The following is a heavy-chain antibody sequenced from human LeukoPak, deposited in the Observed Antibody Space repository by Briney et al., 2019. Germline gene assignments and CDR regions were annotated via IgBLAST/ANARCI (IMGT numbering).Heavy chain of an antibody. J-gene: IGHJ4*02. V-gene: IGHV3-30*04. CDR1: GFTFSSYA. Sequence: GRSLRLSCAASGFTFSSYAMHWVRQAPGKGLEWVAVISYDGSNKYYADSVEGRFTISRDNSKNTLYLQMNSLRAEDTAVYYCAGDEAGTNQLDYWGQGTLVTVSS. CDR2: ISYDGSNK. CDR3: AGDEAGTNQLDY. D-gene: IGHD6-19*01.